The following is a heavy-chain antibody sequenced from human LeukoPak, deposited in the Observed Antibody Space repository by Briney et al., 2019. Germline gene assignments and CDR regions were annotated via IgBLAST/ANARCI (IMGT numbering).Heavy chain of an antibody. D-gene: IGHD2-15*01. Sequence: GASVKVSCKASGYTFTGYYMHWVRQAPGQGLEWMGWINPSSGGTNYAQKFQGRVTMTRDTSIGTAYMELSRLRSDDTAVYYCARGVVAATFYYYMDVWGKGTTVTVSS. CDR2: INPSSGGT. CDR1: GYTFTGYY. CDR3: ARGVVAATFYYYMDV. J-gene: IGHJ6*03. V-gene: IGHV1-2*02.